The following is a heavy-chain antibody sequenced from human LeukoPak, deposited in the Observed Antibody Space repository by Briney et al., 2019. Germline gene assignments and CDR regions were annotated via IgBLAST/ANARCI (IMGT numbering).Heavy chain of an antibody. D-gene: IGHD7-27*01. CDR2: ISSSSSTI. CDR1: GFTFSSYS. Sequence: GGSLRLSCAASGFTFSSYSMNWVRQTPGKGLERVSYISSSSSTIYYADSVKGRFTISRDNAKNSLYLQMNSLRAEDTAVYYCARGNWGPDYWGQGTLVTVSS. J-gene: IGHJ4*02. CDR3: ARGNWGPDY. V-gene: IGHV3-48*01.